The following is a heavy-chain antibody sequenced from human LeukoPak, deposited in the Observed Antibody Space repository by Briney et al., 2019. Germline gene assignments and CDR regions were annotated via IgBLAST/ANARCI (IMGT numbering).Heavy chain of an antibody. Sequence: PGRSLRLSCAASGFTFSHYGVHWVRQAPGKGLEWVAVISYDGSNKYYADSMKGRFTISRDNSKNTLSLRMNSLRVEDTAMYYCARLSSTTFSPSDLWGQGTLVTVSS. CDR2: ISYDGSNK. V-gene: IGHV3-30*03. D-gene: IGHD2/OR15-2a*01. CDR1: GFTFSHYG. CDR3: ARLSSTTFSPSDL. J-gene: IGHJ4*02.